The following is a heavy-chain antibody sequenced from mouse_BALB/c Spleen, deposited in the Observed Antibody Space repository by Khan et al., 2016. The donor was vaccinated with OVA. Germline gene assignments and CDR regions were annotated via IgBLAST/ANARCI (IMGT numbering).Heavy chain of an antibody. J-gene: IGHJ3*01. CDR2: ISSYGDYT. D-gene: IGHD1-1*01. V-gene: IGHV5-9-3*01. CDR3: ARHNYGPFAY. CDR1: GFTFSTYA. Sequence: EVELVESGGGLVKPGGPLKLSCAASGFTFSTYAMSWVRQTPEKRLEWVTTISSYGDYTYYPDSVKGRFTISRDNATNTLYLQMSSLRSEDTAMYYCARHNYGPFAYWGRGTLVTVSA.